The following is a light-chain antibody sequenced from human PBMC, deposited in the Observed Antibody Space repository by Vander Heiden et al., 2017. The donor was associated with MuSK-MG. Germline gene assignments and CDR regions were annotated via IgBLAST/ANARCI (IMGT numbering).Light chain of an antibody. V-gene: IGKV1-33*01. CDR1: QDISNY. CDR2: DAS. CDR3: QQDDNLPVT. Sequence: DIQMTQSPSSLSASVGDRVTITCQASQDISNYLNWYQQKPGKAPKLLIYDASNLETGVPSRFNGSGSGTDFTFSISSLQPADLATYYCQQDDNLPVTFGHGTKVDIK. J-gene: IGKJ3*01.